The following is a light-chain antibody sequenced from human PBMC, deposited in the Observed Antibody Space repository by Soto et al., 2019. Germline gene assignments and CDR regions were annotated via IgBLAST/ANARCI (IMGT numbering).Light chain of an antibody. Sequence: EIVLTQSPASLSLSAGERVTLSCRASQSVDTMVAWYQQQVGRTPRLLIYETSNRATGVPGRFSGSGSGTDFPLTIRRLEPEDFAVYFCQVRTAWPPLKYTFGQGTKLEV. CDR3: QVRTAWPPLKYT. V-gene: IGKV3-11*01. CDR1: QSVDTM. J-gene: IGKJ2*01. CDR2: ETS.